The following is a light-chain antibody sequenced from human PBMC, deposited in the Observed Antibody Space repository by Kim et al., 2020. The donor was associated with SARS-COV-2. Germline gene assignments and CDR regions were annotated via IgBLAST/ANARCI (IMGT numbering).Light chain of an antibody. CDR3: QEYKSDSCT. CDR1: QSINIW. CDR2: DAS. V-gene: IGKV1-5*01. J-gene: IGKJ1*01. Sequence: DIQMTQSPSTLSASVGDRVTITCRASQSINIWLAWYQQKPGKAPNLLIYDASNLESGVPSRFSGSGSGTQFTLTINSLQPDDFATYYCQEYKSDSCTFGQGTKVDIK.